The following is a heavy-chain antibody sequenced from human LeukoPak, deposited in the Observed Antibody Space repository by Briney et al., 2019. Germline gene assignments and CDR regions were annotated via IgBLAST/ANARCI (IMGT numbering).Heavy chain of an antibody. CDR1: GGSISSYY. V-gene: IGHV4-39*07. CDR2: IYYSGST. J-gene: IGHJ4*02. CDR3: ARDNVAGLQPFDY. D-gene: IGHD6-19*01. Sequence: PSETLSLTCTVSGGSISSYYWSWIRQPPGKGLEWIGSIYYSGSTYYNPSLKSRVTISVDTSKNQFSLKLSSVTAADTAVYYCARDNVAGLQPFDYWGQGTLVTVSS.